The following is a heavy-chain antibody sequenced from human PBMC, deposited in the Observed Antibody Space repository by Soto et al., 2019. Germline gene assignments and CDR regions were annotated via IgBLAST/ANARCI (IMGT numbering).Heavy chain of an antibody. Sequence: SETLSLTCAVSGRSISSSKCWSWVRQPPGKGLEWIGEIYHSGSTNYNPSLKSRVTISVDKSKNQFSLKLSSVTAADTAVYYCARDQGDGPDIAAGMDVWGQGTTVT. V-gene: IGHV4-4*02. CDR2: IYHSGST. J-gene: IGHJ6*01. CDR1: GRSISSSKC. D-gene: IGHD3-16*01. CDR3: ARDQGDGPDIAAGMDV.